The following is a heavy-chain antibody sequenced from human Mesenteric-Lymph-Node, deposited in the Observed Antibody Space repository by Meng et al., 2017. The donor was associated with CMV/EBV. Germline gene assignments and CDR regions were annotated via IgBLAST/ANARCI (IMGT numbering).Heavy chain of an antibody. CDR2: INTNTGNP. Sequence: KASGYTFTSYARNWVRQAPGQGLEWMGWINTNTGNPTYAQGFTGRFVFSVDTSVSTAYLQISSLKAEDTAVYYCARGGYYGSGSYIDYWGQGTLVTVSS. D-gene: IGHD3-10*01. V-gene: IGHV7-4-1*02. J-gene: IGHJ4*02. CDR1: GYTFTSYA. CDR3: ARGGYYGSGSYIDY.